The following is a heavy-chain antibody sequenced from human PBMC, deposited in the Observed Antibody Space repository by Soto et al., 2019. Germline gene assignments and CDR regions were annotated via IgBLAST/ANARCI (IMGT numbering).Heavy chain of an antibody. J-gene: IGHJ5*02. CDR2: VYDSGSS. D-gene: IGHD6-19*01. CDR1: GGSISSFY. Sequence: QMVLQESGPGLVKPSETLCLTCNVSGGSISSFYWTWIRQPAGGRLEWIGRVYDSGSSNYNPSLKTRITMSLHRSRSQFSLSLYSVITADTAVYYCARGVAETDFYPWANWFDLWGQGILVTVSS. V-gene: IGHV4-4*07. CDR3: ARGVAETDFYPWANWFDL.